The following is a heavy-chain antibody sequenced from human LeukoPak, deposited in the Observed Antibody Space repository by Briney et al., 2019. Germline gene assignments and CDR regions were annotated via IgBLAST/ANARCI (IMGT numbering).Heavy chain of an antibody. CDR2: ISYDGSNK. Sequence: GRSLRLSCAASGFTFSSYAMHWVRQAPGKGLEWVAVISYDGSNKYYADSVKGRFTISRDNSENTLYLQMNSLRAEDTAVYYCARDKMGATFDYWGQGTLVTVSS. V-gene: IGHV3-30-3*01. J-gene: IGHJ4*02. CDR1: GFTFSSYA. CDR3: ARDKMGATFDY. D-gene: IGHD1-26*01.